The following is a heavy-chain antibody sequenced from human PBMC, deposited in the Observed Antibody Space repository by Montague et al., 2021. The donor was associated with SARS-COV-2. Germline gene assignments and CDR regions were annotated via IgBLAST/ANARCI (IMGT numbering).Heavy chain of an antibody. V-gene: IGHV3-74*01. CDR3: ARGAFSNGLDK. D-gene: IGHD6-19*01. CDR1: GFTFRNYW. J-gene: IGHJ4*02. Sequence: SRRLSCAASGFTFRNYWMEWVRQGPGKGLVWVSNVNPGGTRTNYADSAKGRVTISRDNAKNTLYLQIDSLTADDTAVYYCARGAFSNGLDKWGQGTLVTVSS. CDR2: VNPGGTRT.